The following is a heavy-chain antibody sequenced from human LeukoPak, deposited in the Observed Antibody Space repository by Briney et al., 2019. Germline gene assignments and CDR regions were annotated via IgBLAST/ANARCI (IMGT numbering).Heavy chain of an antibody. CDR1: GFTFSSSP. V-gene: IGHV3-23*01. CDR2: TSGGGEST. Sequence: PGGSLRLSCAPSGFTFSSSPMSCVRQAPGKGLEWVSSTSGGGESTYYADSVKGRFTISRDNSKNTLYLQMNSLRAEDTAVYYCARDHYSSPAGYWGQGTLVTVSS. CDR3: ARDHYSSPAGY. J-gene: IGHJ4*02. D-gene: IGHD4-11*01.